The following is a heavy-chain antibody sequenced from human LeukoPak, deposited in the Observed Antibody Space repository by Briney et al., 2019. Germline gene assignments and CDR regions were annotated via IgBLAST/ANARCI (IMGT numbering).Heavy chain of an antibody. D-gene: IGHD6-19*01. CDR1: GGSISSYY. CDR2: IYTSGST. Sequence: SETLSLTCTVSGGSISSYYWSWLRQPAGKGLEWIGRIYTSGSTNYNPSLKSRVTMSVDTSKNQFSLKLSSVTAADTAVYYCATERRYSSGRWDYYFDYWGQGILVTVSS. CDR3: ATERRYSSGRWDYYFDY. J-gene: IGHJ4*02. V-gene: IGHV4-4*07.